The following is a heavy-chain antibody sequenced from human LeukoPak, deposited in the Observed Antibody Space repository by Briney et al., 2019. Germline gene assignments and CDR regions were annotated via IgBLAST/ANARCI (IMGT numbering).Heavy chain of an antibody. D-gene: IGHD2-8*01. CDR2: INNDGSST. V-gene: IGHV3-74*01. J-gene: IGHJ4*02. CDR3: ARVRGGDTKDFDY. CDR1: GFTFSSYW. Sequence: GGSLRLSCAASGFTFSSYWMHWVRQVPGKGLVWVSHINNDGSSTSYADSVKVRFTISRDNAKNTLYLQMNSLRDEDTAVYYCARVRGGDTKDFDYWGQGTLVTVSS.